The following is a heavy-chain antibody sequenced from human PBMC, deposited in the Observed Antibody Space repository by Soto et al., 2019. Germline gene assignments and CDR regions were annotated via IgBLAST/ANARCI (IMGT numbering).Heavy chain of an antibody. Sequence: EVQMLESGGGLVQPGGSLRLSCAASGFIFSDYAMSWVRQAPGKGLEWVAGMGGANGDTYYTESVRGRFAISRDHSKSTLFLQLSSLRAEDTAVYFCAKDGVDHNSVWDPFDIWGQGTLVTVSS. CDR1: GFIFSDYA. V-gene: IGHV3-23*01. CDR2: MGGANGDT. CDR3: AKDGVDHNSVWDPFDI. D-gene: IGHD2-15*01. J-gene: IGHJ3*02.